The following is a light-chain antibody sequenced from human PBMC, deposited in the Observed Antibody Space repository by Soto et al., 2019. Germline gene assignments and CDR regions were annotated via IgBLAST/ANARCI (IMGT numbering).Light chain of an antibody. CDR3: QQYYSTPPS. J-gene: IGKJ1*01. CDR1: QSVLYSSNNKNY. CDR2: WAS. V-gene: IGKV4-1*01. Sequence: DIVMTQSPDSLAVSLGERATINCKSSQSVLYSSNNKNYLAWYQQKPGQPPKLLIYWASTRESGVPDRFSGSGSVTDFTLTISSLLAEDVAVYYCQQYYSTPPSFGQGTKVEIK.